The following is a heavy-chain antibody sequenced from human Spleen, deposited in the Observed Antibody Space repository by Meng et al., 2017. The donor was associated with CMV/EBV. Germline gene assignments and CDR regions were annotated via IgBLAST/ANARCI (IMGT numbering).Heavy chain of an antibody. CDR1: GYTFTSSD. Sequence: QVQLVRSWAEVKKPGASVKVSCKACGYTFTSSDINWVRQATGQGLEWMGWINPNTGNTGYAQKFQGRVTLTRITPISTAYMELSSLRSEVTAVYYCARSVAMATIDYWGQGTLVTVSS. J-gene: IGHJ4*02. CDR3: ARSVAMATIDY. D-gene: IGHD5-24*01. CDR2: INPNTGNT. V-gene: IGHV1-8*01.